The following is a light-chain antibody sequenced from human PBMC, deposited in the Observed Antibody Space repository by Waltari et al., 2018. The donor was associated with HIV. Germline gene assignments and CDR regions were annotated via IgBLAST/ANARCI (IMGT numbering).Light chain of an antibody. CDR3: CSCSVTNSLWV. CDR1: TRDIHLYNI. CDR2: DVN. V-gene: IGLV2-23*02. J-gene: IGLJ3*02. Sequence: QSPLTQPSPVPPSLGQSPHILCTATTRDIHLYNIVSSYQHHPGTVPKLILDDVNKRPSGVANRFSGSRSSNTTSLTITGLLADDEADYYCCSCSVTNSLWVFGGGTKVTVV.